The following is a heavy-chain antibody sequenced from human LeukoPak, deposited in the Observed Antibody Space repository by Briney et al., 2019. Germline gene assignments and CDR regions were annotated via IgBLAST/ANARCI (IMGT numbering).Heavy chain of an antibody. CDR3: ARSYYDFWSGYYRNAFDI. CDR2: IYHSGST. J-gene: IGHJ3*02. V-gene: IGHV4-38-2*01. D-gene: IGHD3-3*01. CDR1: GYSICSGYY. Sequence: PSETLSLTCAVSGYSICSGYYWGWIRQPPGKGLEWIGSIYHSGSTYYNPSLKSRVTISVDTSKNQFSLKLSSVTAADTAVYYCARSYYDFWSGYYRNAFDIWGQGTMVAVSS.